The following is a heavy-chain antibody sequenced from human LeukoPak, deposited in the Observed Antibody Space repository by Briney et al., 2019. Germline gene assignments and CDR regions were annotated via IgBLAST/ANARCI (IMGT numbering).Heavy chain of an antibody. CDR1: GGSFSGYY. D-gene: IGHD3-9*01. CDR3: ARGRDVLRYFDWLRYFDY. J-gene: IGHJ4*02. CDR2: INHSGST. V-gene: IGHV4-34*01. Sequence: SETLSLTCAVYGGSFSGYYWSWIRQPPGKGLEWIGEINHSGSTNSNPSLKSRVTISVDTYKNQFSLKLSSVTAADTAVYYCARGRDVLRYFDWLRYFDYWGQGTLVTVSS.